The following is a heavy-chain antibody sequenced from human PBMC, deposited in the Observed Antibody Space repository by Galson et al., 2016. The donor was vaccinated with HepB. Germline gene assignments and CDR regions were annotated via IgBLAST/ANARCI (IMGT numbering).Heavy chain of an antibody. J-gene: IGHJ4*02. V-gene: IGHV3-7*01. CDR3: ARRSCTAVACYSASYRCFDS. CDR1: TFTFSNYW. CDR2: IKPDGSEK. Sequence: SLRLSCADSTFTFSNYWMTWVRQAPGKGLEWVANIKPDGSEKYYVDSVKGRFTISRDNARKSLYLQMNSLRAKDTAVYYCARRSCTAVACYSASYRCFDSWGQGTLVTVSS. D-gene: IGHD2-15*01.